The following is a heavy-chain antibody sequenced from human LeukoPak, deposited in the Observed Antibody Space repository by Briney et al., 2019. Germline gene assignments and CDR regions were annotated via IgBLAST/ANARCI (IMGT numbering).Heavy chain of an antibody. D-gene: IGHD3-22*01. CDR3: ARSITMIAPFDP. J-gene: IGHJ5*02. V-gene: IGHV3-21*01. CDR2: ISSSSSYI. CDR1: GFTFSSYS. Sequence: GGSLRLSCAASGFTFSSYSMNWVRQAPGKGLEWVSSISSSSSYIYYADSVKGRFTISRDNAKNSLYLQMNSLRAEDTAVYYCARSITMIAPFDPWGQGTLVTVSS.